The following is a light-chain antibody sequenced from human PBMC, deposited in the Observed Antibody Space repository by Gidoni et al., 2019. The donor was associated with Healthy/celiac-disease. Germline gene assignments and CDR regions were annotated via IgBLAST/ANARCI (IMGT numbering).Light chain of an antibody. CDR3: QRRSNWLT. CDR2: DAS. Sequence: IVLTQSPATPSLSPGERATLPCSASQSVSSYLSWYHQKPDQAPRLLIYDASNRATGIPSRFSGSGSRTDFTLTISSLEPEDFAVYYCQRRSNWLTFGGGTKVEIK. CDR1: QSVSSY. J-gene: IGKJ4*01. V-gene: IGKV3-11*01.